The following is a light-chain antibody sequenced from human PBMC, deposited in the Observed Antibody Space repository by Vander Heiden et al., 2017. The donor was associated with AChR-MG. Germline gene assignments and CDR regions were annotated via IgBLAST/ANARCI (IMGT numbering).Light chain of an antibody. CDR3: SSYAVSKLEV. J-gene: IGLJ2*01. CDR1: SSDVGCYNY. CDR2: EVS. Sequence: QSALTQPPSASGSPGQSVTISCTGTSSDVGCYNYVSWYQQHPGKAPKLLIYEVSKRPSGVPDRFSGSKSGNTASLTVSGLQAEDEADYYCSSYAVSKLEVFGGGTKLTVL. V-gene: IGLV2-8*01.